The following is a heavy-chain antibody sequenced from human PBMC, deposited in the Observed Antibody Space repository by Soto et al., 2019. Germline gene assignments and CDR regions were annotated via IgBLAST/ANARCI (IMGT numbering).Heavy chain of an antibody. Sequence: PVGSLRLSCTASGITFGNSAMSWVRQAPGKGLEWVSSINSGGVYIYYADSVKGRFTVSRDNSKNTLYLQMNSLRPEDTAVYYCAKDPLMITFGGVIDFEPGEVYWGQGTLVTVSS. D-gene: IGHD3-16*02. J-gene: IGHJ4*02. CDR1: GITFGNSA. CDR2: INSGGVYI. V-gene: IGHV3-23*01. CDR3: AKDPLMITFGGVIDFEPGEVY.